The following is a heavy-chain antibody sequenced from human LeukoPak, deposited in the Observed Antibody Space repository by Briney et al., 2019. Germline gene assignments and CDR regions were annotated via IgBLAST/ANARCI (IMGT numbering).Heavy chain of an antibody. J-gene: IGHJ4*02. Sequence: KPSETLSLTCTVSGGSISSYYWSWIRQPPGKGLEWIGYIYYSGSTNYNPSLKSRVTISVDTSKNQFSLKLSSVTAADTAVYYCARVTLDASSGWSPILYWGQGTLVTVSS. D-gene: IGHD6-19*01. CDR2: IYYSGST. CDR3: ARVTLDASSGWSPILY. V-gene: IGHV4-59*08. CDR1: GGSISSYY.